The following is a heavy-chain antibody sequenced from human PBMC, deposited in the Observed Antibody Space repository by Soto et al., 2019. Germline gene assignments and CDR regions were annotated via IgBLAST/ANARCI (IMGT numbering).Heavy chain of an antibody. J-gene: IGHJ4*02. V-gene: IGHV3-23*01. D-gene: IGHD3-9*01. CDR1: GFTFSSYA. Sequence: EVQLLESGGGLVQPGGSLRLSCAASGFTFSSYAMNWVRQAPGKGLEWVSAISGSGGSTYYADSVKGRFTISRDNSKNTLYLQMNSLRAEDTAVYYCANGDILTGSYYWGQGTLVTVSS. CDR3: ANGDILTGSYY. CDR2: ISGSGGST.